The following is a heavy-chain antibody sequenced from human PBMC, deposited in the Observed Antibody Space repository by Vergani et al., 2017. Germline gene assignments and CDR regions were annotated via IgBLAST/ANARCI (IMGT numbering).Heavy chain of an antibody. Sequence: EVQLLESGGGLVQPGGSLRLSCAVSGFTFSSYTMDWVRQAPGKAPEWVASISGGGFDLYYADSVKGRFTISRDNAKNSLYLQMNSLRAEDTALYYCAGSPNAGFDYWGQGSLVTVSS. CDR2: ISGGGFDL. CDR3: AGSPNAGFDY. J-gene: IGHJ4*02. CDR1: GFTFSSYT. V-gene: IGHV3-21*01.